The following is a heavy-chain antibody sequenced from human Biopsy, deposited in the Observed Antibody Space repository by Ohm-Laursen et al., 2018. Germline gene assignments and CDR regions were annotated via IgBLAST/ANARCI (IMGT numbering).Heavy chain of an antibody. J-gene: IGHJ6*02. V-gene: IGHV3-21*01. Sequence: SLRLSCSAAGFSFTSYTMNWVRQVPGKGLEWVSSITSRSGYKYYADSVKGRFTISRDNAKNSLYLQMNNLRAEDTAVYFCASLGLVWFGELLSVPFGMDVWGQGTTVTVSS. D-gene: IGHD3-10*01. CDR2: ITSRSGYK. CDR1: GFSFTSYT. CDR3: ASLGLVWFGELLSVPFGMDV.